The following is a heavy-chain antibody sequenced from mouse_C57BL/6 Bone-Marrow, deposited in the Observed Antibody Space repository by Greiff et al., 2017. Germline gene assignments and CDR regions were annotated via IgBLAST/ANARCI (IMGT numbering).Heavy chain of an antibody. CDR2: IDPSDSYT. Sequence: VQLQQPGAELVMPGASVKLSCKASGYTFTSYWMHWVKQRPGQGLEWIGEIDPSDSYTNYNQKFKGKSTLTVDKSSSTAYMQLSSLTSEDSAVYYCARERLGPPYWYFDVWGTGTTVTVSS. J-gene: IGHJ1*03. CDR3: ARERLGPPYWYFDV. CDR1: GYTFTSYW. V-gene: IGHV1-69*01. D-gene: IGHD4-1*01.